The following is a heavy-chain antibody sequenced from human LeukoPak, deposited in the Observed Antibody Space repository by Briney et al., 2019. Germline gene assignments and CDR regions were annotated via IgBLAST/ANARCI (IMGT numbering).Heavy chain of an antibody. Sequence: PSVTVSFTSSDYTFTFYYIHLLRHAPAQGQEWLGWTNPNSGGTNNAEKFQVRVTMSRDTSINTAYLELSRLTADDTAFYYCARDYSGFKSFDYWGQGTLVTVSS. CDR2: TNPNSGGT. D-gene: IGHD5-12*01. CDR3: ARDYSGFKSFDY. CDR1: DYTFTFYY. J-gene: IGHJ4*02. V-gene: IGHV1-2*02.